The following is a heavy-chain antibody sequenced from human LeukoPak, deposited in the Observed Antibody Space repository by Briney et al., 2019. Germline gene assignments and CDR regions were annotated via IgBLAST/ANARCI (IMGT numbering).Heavy chain of an antibody. Sequence: PGGSLRLSCAASGFTFSDYYMSWIRQAPGKGLEWVSYISSSGSTIYYADSVKGRFTISRDNAKNSLYLQMNSLRAEDTAVYYCARDFNYDSSAQDYFDYWGQGTLVTVSS. J-gene: IGHJ4*02. CDR3: ARDFNYDSSAQDYFDY. D-gene: IGHD3-22*01. CDR2: ISSSGSTI. CDR1: GFTFSDYY. V-gene: IGHV3-11*01.